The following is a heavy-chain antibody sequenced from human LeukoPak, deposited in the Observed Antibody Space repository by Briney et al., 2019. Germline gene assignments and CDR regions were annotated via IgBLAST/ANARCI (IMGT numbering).Heavy chain of an antibody. J-gene: IGHJ4*02. CDR1: GFSLTSRSVG. Sequence: SGPTLLQPTPTLTLTCTFSGFSLTSRSVGVGWIRQPPGKALEWLSLIYCDDDKQYSPSLKSRVTITKDTSKNQVVLTMTNMDPADTATYYCARGPYASYWSYYFDYWGQGTLVTVSS. D-gene: IGHD1-26*01. CDR3: ARGPYASYWSYYFDY. CDR2: IYCDDDK. V-gene: IGHV2-5*02.